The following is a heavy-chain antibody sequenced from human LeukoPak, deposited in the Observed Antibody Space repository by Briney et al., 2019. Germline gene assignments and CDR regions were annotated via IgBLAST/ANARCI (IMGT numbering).Heavy chain of an antibody. D-gene: IGHD1/OR15-1a*01. J-gene: IGHJ4*02. CDR1: GGSFSGYY. CDR2: INHSGST. CDR3: ARGLAGTILVGFYYFDY. V-gene: IGHV4-34*01. Sequence: PSETLSLTCAVYGGSFSGYYWSWIRQPPGKGLEWIGEINHSGSTNYNPSLKSRVTISVDTSKNQFSLKLSSVTAADTAVYYCARGLAGTILVGFYYFDYWGQGTLVTVSS.